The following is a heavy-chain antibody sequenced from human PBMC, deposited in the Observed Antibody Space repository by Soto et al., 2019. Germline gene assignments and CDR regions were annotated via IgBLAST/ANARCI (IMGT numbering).Heavy chain of an antibody. J-gene: IGHJ3*02. CDR2: IYYSGST. V-gene: IGHV4-30-4*01. CDR3: ARGEYYYDSSGYYVLDAFDI. Sequence: TSETLSLTCTVSGGSISSGDYYWSWIRQPPGKGLDWIGYIYYSGSTYYNPSLKSRVTISVDTSKNQFSLKLSSVTAADTAVYYCARGEYYYDSSGYYVLDAFDIWGQGTMVTVSS. D-gene: IGHD3-22*01. CDR1: GGSISSGDYY.